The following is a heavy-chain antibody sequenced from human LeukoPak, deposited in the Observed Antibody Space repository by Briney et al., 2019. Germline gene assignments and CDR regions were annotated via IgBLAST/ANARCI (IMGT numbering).Heavy chain of an antibody. D-gene: IGHD3-10*01. V-gene: IGHV1-69*04. CDR3: ARDGSKEGTVLLWFGESSDAFDI. CDR2: IIPILGIA. J-gene: IGHJ3*02. CDR1: GGTFSSYT. Sequence: ASVKVSCKASGGTFSSYTMSWVRQAPGQGLEWMGRIIPILGIANYAQKFQGRVTITADKSTSTAYMELSSLRSEDTAVYYCARDGSKEGTVLLWFGESSDAFDIWGQGTMVTVSS.